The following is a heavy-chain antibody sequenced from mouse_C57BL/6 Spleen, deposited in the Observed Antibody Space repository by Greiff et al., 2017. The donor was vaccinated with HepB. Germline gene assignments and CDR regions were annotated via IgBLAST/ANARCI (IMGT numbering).Heavy chain of an antibody. CDR1: GYTFTSYW. V-gene: IGHV1-7*01. Sequence: QLQLKQSGAELAKPGASVKLSCKASGYTFTSYWMHWVKQRPGQGLEWIGYINPSSGYTKYNQKFKDKATLTADKSSSTAYMQLSSLTYEDSAVYYCARSGIDDYWYFDVWGTGTTVTVSS. D-gene: IGHD2-3*01. CDR3: ARSGIDDYWYFDV. J-gene: IGHJ1*03. CDR2: INPSSGYT.